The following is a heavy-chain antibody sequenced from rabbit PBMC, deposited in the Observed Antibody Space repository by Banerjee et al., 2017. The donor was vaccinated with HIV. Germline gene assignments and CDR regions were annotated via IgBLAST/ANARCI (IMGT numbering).Heavy chain of an antibody. V-gene: IGHV1S47*01. CDR1: GFDFSSYG. D-gene: IGHD7-1*01. CDR3: ARDWTGTSGYMFGL. Sequence: QEHLVESGGGLVQPGGSLKVSCKASGFDFSSYGVTWVRQAPGKGLEWVGYIDPLFGSTYYASWVNGRFTISRDNAQNAVFLQMTSLTAADTATYFCARDWTGTSGYMFGLWGPGTLVTVS. J-gene: IGHJ4*01. CDR2: IDPLFGST.